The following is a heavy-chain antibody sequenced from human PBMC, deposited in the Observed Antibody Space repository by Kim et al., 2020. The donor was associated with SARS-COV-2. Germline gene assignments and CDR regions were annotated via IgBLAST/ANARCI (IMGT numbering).Heavy chain of an antibody. D-gene: IGHD1-1*01. Sequence: NPSLKSRVTISVDTSKNQFSLKLSSVTAADTAVYYCARDKCERQYYFDYWGQGTLVTVSS. J-gene: IGHJ4*02. CDR3: ARDKCERQYYFDY. V-gene: IGHV4-31*02.